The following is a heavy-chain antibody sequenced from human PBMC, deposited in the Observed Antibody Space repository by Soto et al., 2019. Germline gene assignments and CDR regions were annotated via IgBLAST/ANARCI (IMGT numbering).Heavy chain of an antibody. J-gene: IGHJ5*02. D-gene: IGHD3-16*01. CDR1: GYSFTNND. CDR2: MNPGSGDT. V-gene: IGHV1-8*01. Sequence: VKVSCKASGYSFTNNDVSWVRQATGQGLEWMGWMNPGSGDTGYAQKFQGRVTMTRDISIATAYMELSSLRSDDTAIYYCARMETFGSLNWCDPWGQGTLVTVSS. CDR3: ARMETFGSLNWCDP.